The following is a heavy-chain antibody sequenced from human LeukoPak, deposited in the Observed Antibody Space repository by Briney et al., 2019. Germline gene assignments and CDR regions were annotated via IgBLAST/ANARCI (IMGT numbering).Heavy chain of an antibody. CDR3: ARAEWSNWYFDL. CDR1: GFTFSTYW. Sequence: GGSLRLSCAASGFTFSTYWMNWVRQAPGKGLEWVANIKQNGSEKYYVDSVKGRFTLSRDSAKNSLYLQMNSLRAEDTAVYYCARAEWSNWYFDLWGRGTLVTVSS. V-gene: IGHV3-7*03. D-gene: IGHD3-3*01. CDR2: IKQNGSEK. J-gene: IGHJ2*01.